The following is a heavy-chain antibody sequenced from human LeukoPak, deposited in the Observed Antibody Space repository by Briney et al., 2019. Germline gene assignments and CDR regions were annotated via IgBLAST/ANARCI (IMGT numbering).Heavy chain of an antibody. CDR3: ARLGGSDYDYYLFDS. J-gene: IGHJ4*02. Sequence: GGSLRLSCAASGFTFSGYSINWVRQAPGKGLEWVSSISSRGTYIFYADSLKGRLTISRDNANNLVYLQMNSLRSEDTALYYCARLGGSDYDYYLFDSWGQGTLVTVSS. CDR1: GFTFSGYS. D-gene: IGHD3-16*01. V-gene: IGHV3-21*01. CDR2: ISSRGTYI.